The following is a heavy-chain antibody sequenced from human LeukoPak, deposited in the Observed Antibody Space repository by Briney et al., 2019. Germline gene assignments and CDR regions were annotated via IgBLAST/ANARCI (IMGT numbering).Heavy chain of an antibody. V-gene: IGHV1-2*02. D-gene: IGHD1-26*01. J-gene: IGHJ4*02. CDR3: ARDTRRYSGSYNIDY. CDR1: GGTFSSYA. CDR2: INPNSGGT. Sequence: ASVKVSCKASGGTFSSYAISWVRQAPGQGLEWMGWINPNSGGTNYAQKFQGRVTMTRDTSISTAYMELSRLRSDDTAVYYCARDTRRYSGSYNIDYWGQGTLVTVSS.